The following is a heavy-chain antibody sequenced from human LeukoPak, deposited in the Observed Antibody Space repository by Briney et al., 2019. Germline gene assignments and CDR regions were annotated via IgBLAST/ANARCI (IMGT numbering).Heavy chain of an antibody. Sequence: SETLSLTCTVSGGSISSGGYYWSWIRQPAGKGLEWIGRIYTSGSTNYNPSLKSRVTISVDTSKNQFSLKLSSVTAADTAVYYCARLVVVPAAIYYYYMDVWGKGPRSPSP. CDR3: ARLVVVPAAIYYYYMDV. J-gene: IGHJ6*03. V-gene: IGHV4-61*02. CDR1: GGSISSGGYY. D-gene: IGHD2-2*01. CDR2: IYTSGST.